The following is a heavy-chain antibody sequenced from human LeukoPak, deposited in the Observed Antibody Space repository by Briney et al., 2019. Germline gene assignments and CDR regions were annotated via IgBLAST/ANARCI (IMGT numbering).Heavy chain of an antibody. Sequence: SETLSLTCTVSGGSVSSSIYYWGWIRQPPGKGLEWIGSVYYSGSTYYNPSLKSRLTISVDTSKNQFSLNLDSVTAADTAVYYCARLSTVTTSFDYWGQGTLVTVSP. V-gene: IGHV4-39*01. CDR3: ARLSTVTTSFDY. J-gene: IGHJ4*02. CDR1: GGSVSSSIYY. D-gene: IGHD4-17*01. CDR2: VYYSGST.